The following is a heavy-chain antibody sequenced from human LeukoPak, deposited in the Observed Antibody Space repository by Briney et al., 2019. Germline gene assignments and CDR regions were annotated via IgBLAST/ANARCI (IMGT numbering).Heavy chain of an antibody. J-gene: IGHJ6*03. CDR1: GGTFSSYA. CDR2: IIPIFGTA. D-gene: IGHD3-22*01. Sequence: SVKVSCKASGGTFSSYAISWVRQAPGQGLEWMGGIIPIFGTANYAQKFQGRVTITADKSTSTAYMELSSLRSEDTAVYYCARGTYYYDSSGYPYYYYYMDVWGKGTTVTVSS. V-gene: IGHV1-69*06. CDR3: ARGTYYYDSSGYPYYYYYMDV.